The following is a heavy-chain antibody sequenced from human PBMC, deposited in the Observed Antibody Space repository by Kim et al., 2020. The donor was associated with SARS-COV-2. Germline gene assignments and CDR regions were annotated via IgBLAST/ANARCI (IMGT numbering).Heavy chain of an antibody. D-gene: IGHD1-26*01. CDR2: IYYSGRT. CDR1: VGSISSGGYY. J-gene: IGHJ4*02. Sequence: SETLSLTCTVSVGSISSGGYYWSWIRQHPGKGLEWIGYIYYSGRTYYNPSLQSRVTISIDTSKNQFSLKLSSVTAADTAVYYCARANRWGLIEALGAVDYWGQGTLVTVST. V-gene: IGHV4-31*03. CDR3: ARANRWGLIEALGAVDY.